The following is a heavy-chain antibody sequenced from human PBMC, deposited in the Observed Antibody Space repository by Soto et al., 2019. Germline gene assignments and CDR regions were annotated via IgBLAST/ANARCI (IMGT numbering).Heavy chain of an antibody. V-gene: IGHV3-23*01. J-gene: IGHJ4*02. D-gene: IGHD6-13*01. Sequence: EVQLLESGGGLVQPGGSLRLSCAASGFTFSSYAMSWVRQAPGKGLEWVSAISGSGGSTYYADSVKGRFTFSRDNSKNTLSLQMNSLRAEDTAVYYCARRTGSWSFDYWGQGTLVTVSS. CDR3: ARRTGSWSFDY. CDR1: GFTFSSYA. CDR2: ISGSGGST.